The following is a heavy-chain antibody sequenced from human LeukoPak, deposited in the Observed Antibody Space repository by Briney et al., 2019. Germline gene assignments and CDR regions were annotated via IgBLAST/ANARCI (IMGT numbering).Heavy chain of an antibody. CDR2: INPNSGGT. J-gene: IGHJ4*02. D-gene: IGHD6-13*01. CDR1: GYTFTGYY. Sequence: ASVKVSCKASGYTFTGYYMHWVRQAPGQGLEWMGWINPNSGGTNYAQTFQGRVTMTRDTSISTAYMELSRLRSDDTAVYYCARDPRYSSSWYLDYWGQGTLVTVSS. V-gene: IGHV1-2*02. CDR3: ARDPRYSSSWYLDY.